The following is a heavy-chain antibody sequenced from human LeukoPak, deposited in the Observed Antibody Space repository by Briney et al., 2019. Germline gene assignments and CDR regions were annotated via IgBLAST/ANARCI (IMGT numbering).Heavy chain of an antibody. V-gene: IGHV4-39*01. CDR2: IYYSGST. CDR3: ARLGVVRGVPV. CDR1: GGSISSSSYY. J-gene: IGHJ6*02. Sequence: PSETLSLTRTVSGGSISSSSYYWGWIRQPPGKGLEWIGSIYYSGSTYYNPSLKSRVTISVDTSKNQFSLKLSSVTAADTAVYYCARLGVVRGVPVWGQGTTVTVSS. D-gene: IGHD3-10*01.